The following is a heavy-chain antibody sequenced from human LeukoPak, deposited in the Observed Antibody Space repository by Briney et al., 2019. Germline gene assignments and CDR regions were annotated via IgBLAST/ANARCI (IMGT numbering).Heavy chain of an antibody. D-gene: IGHD3-3*01. V-gene: IGHV3-64*01. CDR1: GFTLSSYA. CDR3: ARDQYGYYDFWSGYPTNNWFDP. CDR2: ISSNGGST. J-gene: IGHJ5*02. Sequence: PGGSLRLSCAASGFTLSSYAMHWVRQAPGKGLEYVSAISSNGGSTYYANSVKGRFTISRDNSKNTLYLQMGSLRAEDMAVYYCARDQYGYYDFWSGYPTNNWFDPWGQGTLVTVSS.